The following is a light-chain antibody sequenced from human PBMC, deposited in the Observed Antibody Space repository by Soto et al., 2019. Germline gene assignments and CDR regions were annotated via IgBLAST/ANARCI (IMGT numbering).Light chain of an antibody. J-gene: IGLJ2*01. CDR3: TPQGGSGSNAFVV. Sequence: QSVLTQPPSASGSPGQSVTISCTGTSSDVGGYNYVSWYQQYPGKAPKLMIYEVTKRPSGVPDRFSGSKSGNTASLTVSGLQAEDEADYYCTPQGGSGSNAFVVYGGGTKLPAL. V-gene: IGLV2-8*01. CDR2: EVT. CDR1: SSDVGGYNY.